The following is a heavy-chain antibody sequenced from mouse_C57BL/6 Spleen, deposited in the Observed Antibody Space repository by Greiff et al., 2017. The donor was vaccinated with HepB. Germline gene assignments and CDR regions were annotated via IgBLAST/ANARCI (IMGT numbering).Heavy chain of an antibody. CDR1: GYTFTDYY. J-gene: IGHJ4*01. CDR3: ARNWEGGYYAMDY. D-gene: IGHD4-1*01. CDR2: INPYNGGT. Sequence: EVQLVESGPVLVKPGASVKMSCKASGYTFTDYYMNWVKQSHGKSLEWIGVINPYNGGTSYNQKFKGKATLTVDKSSSTAYMELNSLTAEDSAVYSCARNWEGGYYAMDYWGQGTSVTVSS. V-gene: IGHV1-19*01.